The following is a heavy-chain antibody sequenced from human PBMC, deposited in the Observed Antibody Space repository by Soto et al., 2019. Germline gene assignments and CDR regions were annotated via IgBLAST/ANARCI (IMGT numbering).Heavy chain of an antibody. J-gene: IGHJ4*02. D-gene: IGHD2-2*03. CDR2: IIPIFGTA. V-gene: IGHV1-69*13. Sequence: EASVKVSCKASGGTFSSYAISWVRQAPGQGLEWMGGIIPIFGTANYAQKFQGRVTITADESTSTAYMELSSLRSEDTAVYYCAGGGDCSSTSCYVLDYWGQGTLVTVSS. CDR3: AGGGDCSSTSCYVLDY. CDR1: GGTFSSYA.